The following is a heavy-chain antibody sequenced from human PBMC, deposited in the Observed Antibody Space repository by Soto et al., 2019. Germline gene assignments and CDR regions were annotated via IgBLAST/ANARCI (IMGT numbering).Heavy chain of an antibody. CDR3: ARDLNYYGSGSYDY. Sequence: GGSLRLSCAASGFTVSSNYMSWVRQAPGKGLEWVSAISGSGGSTYYADSVKGRFTISRDNSKNTLYLQMNSLRAEDTAVYYCARDLNYYGSGSYDYWGQGTLVTVSS. CDR2: ISGSGGST. V-gene: IGHV3-23*01. D-gene: IGHD3-10*01. J-gene: IGHJ4*02. CDR1: GFTVSSNY.